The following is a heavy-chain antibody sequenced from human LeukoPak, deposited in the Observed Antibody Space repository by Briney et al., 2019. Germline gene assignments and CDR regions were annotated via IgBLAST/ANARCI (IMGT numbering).Heavy chain of an antibody. J-gene: IGHJ5*02. D-gene: IGHD6-6*01. Sequence: SETLSLTCAVYGGSFSGYYWSWIRQPPGKGREWIGEINHSGSTNYNPSLKSRVTISVDTSKNQFSLKLSSVTAADTAVYYCARGGAARRTTLLHRKYNWFDPCGQGTLVTVSS. CDR3: ARGGAARRTTLLHRKYNWFDP. V-gene: IGHV4-34*01. CDR2: INHSGST. CDR1: GGSFSGYY.